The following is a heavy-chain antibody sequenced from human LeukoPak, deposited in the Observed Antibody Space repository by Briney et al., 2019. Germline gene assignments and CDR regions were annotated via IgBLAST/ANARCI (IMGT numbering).Heavy chain of an antibody. CDR2: ISSSGSTI. D-gene: IGHD5-18*01. CDR3: ARDRGRGYSYSTQVGDY. J-gene: IGHJ4*02. Sequence: GGSLRLSCAASGFTFSDYYMSWIRQAPGKGLEWVSYISSSGSTIYYADSVKGRFTISRDNARNSLYLQMNGLRAEDTAVYYCARDRGRGYSYSTQVGDYWGQGTLVTVSS. CDR1: GFTFSDYY. V-gene: IGHV3-11*01.